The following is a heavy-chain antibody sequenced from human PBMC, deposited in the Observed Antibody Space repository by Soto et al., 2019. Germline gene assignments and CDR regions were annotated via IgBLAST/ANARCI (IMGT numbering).Heavy chain of an antibody. D-gene: IGHD3-16*02. Sequence: QLQLQESGPGLVKPSETLSLTCTVSGGSISSSSYYWGWIRQPPGKGLEWIGSIYYSGSTYYNPSLKSQVPISVDTSRNQFSLKLSSETAADTAVYYCARHSESKHYDYIWESYRYGAGWFDPWGQGTLVTVSS. V-gene: IGHV4-39*01. CDR1: GGSISSSSYY. J-gene: IGHJ5*02. CDR3: ARHSESKHYDYIWESYRYGAGWFDP. CDR2: IYYSGST.